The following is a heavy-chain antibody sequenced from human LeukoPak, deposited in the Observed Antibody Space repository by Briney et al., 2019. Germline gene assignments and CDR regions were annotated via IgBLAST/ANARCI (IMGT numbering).Heavy chain of an antibody. Sequence: SETLSLTCTVSGGPISRNSYYWGWIRQSPGKGLEWVAIFYYSGTTLKNPSLKSRVTISVDPSQNQFSLNLKSVTAADTAVYFCAKGRSPKAPFDCWGQGTLVTVSS. V-gene: IGHV4-39*01. J-gene: IGHJ4*02. CDR2: FYYSGTT. CDR3: AKGRSPKAPFDC. CDR1: GGPISRNSYY.